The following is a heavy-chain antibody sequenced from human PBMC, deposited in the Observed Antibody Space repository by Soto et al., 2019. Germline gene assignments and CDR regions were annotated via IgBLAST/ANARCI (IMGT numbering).Heavy chain of an antibody. CDR1: SDYIIGYY. CDR2: IFSSGST. V-gene: IGHV4-59*01. D-gene: IGHD3-3*01. J-gene: IGHJ6*02. CDR3: AREDYDFWSVTYSYYGLDV. Sequence: SDTLCVTCTSNSDYIIGYYCSWTQQDPGRGLEWIGNIFSSGSTNYNPSLKSRVAISVDTSKNQVSLKLNAVTTADTAVYYCAREDYDFWSVTYSYYGLDVLCQGTTVT.